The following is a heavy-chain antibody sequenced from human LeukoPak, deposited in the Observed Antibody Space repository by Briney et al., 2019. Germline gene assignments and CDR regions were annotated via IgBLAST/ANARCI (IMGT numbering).Heavy chain of an antibody. D-gene: IGHD3/OR15-3a*01. CDR2: ISSDSNYI. CDR3: ARVAFGLYVMDV. Sequence: GGSLRLSCAASGFTLTTYRMNWVRQAPGKGLEWVSSISSDSNYIYYADSLKGRFTISRDNAKSSLYLQIISLRAEDTAVYYCARVAFGLYVMDVWGQGTTVTVSS. J-gene: IGHJ6*02. V-gene: IGHV3-21*01. CDR1: GFTLTTYR.